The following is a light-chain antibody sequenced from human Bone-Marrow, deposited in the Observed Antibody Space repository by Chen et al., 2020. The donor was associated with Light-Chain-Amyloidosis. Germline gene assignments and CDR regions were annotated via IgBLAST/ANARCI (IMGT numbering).Light chain of an antibody. J-gene: IGLJ1*01. V-gene: IGLV2-23*02. CDR3: CAYRGGSFPYV. CDR2: EVP. Sequence: QSALTQPASVTGSPGQSITISCTGTSSDVGGYDIVSWYRQHPGKAPKLLIFEVPKRPSGVSNRFSGSKSGNTASLTISGLRTEDAADYYCCAYRGGSFPYVFGPGTKVTVL. CDR1: SSDVGGYDI.